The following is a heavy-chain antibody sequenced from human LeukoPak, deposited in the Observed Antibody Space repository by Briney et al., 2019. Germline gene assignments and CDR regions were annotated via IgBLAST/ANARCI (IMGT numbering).Heavy chain of an antibody. Sequence: SETLSLTCTVSGGSISSSSYYWGWFRQPPGKGLEWIGSIYYSGSTYYNPSLKSRVTISVDTSKNQFSLKLSSVTAADTAVYYCARDLRYSSGWYYFDYWGQGTLVTVSS. CDR3: ARDLRYSSGWYYFDY. CDR2: IYYSGST. D-gene: IGHD6-19*01. J-gene: IGHJ4*02. V-gene: IGHV4-39*07. CDR1: GGSISSSSYY.